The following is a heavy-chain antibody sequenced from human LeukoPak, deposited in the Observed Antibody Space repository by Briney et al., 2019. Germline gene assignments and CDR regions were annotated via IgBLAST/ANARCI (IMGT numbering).Heavy chain of an antibody. CDR3: ARDTVTMVRGVISRNDAFDI. D-gene: IGHD3-10*01. Sequence: ASVKVSCKASGYTFTGYYMHWVRQAPGQGLEWMGWINPNSGGTNYAQKFQGRVTMTRDMSISTAYMELSRLRSVDTAVYYCARDTVTMVRGVISRNDAFDIWGQGTMVTVSS. J-gene: IGHJ3*02. CDR1: GYTFTGYY. V-gene: IGHV1-2*02. CDR2: INPNSGGT.